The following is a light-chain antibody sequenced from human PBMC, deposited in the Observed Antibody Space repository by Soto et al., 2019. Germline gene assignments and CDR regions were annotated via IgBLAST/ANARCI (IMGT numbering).Light chain of an antibody. CDR1: QSVSSY. CDR2: DAS. CDR3: QQRSNWPPWT. J-gene: IGKJ1*01. Sequence: EIVLTQSPATLSLSPGERATLSCRASQSVSSYLAWYQQKPGQAPRLLIYDASNRATGIPARFSGGGPGTDFTLTISSLEPEDFAVYYCQQRSNWPPWTFGQGTKVDIK. V-gene: IGKV3-11*01.